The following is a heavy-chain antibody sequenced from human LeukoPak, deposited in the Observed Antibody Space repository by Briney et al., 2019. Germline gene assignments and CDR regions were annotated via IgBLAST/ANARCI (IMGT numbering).Heavy chain of an antibody. CDR2: INPNSGGT. CDR3: ARVWTGYYRAYGY. CDR1: GYTFTGYY. J-gene: IGHJ4*02. Sequence: ASVKVSCKASGYTFTGYYMHWVRQAPGQGLEWMGWINPNSGGTNYAQKFQGRVTMTRDTSISTAYMELSRLRSDDTAVYYCARVWTGYYRAYGYWGQGTLVTVSP. V-gene: IGHV1-2*02. D-gene: IGHD3/OR15-3a*01.